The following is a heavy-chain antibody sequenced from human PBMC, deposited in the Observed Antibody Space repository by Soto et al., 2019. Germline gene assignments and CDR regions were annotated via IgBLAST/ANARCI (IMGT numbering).Heavy chain of an antibody. J-gene: IGHJ6*03. V-gene: IGHV3-11*01. Sequence: GGSLRLSCAASGFTFSDYYMNWIRQAPGKGLEWVSHISGSGNTIYYADSVKGRFTISRDNAKNSLYLQMNSLRADDTAVYYCARDCGDYDMDIWGKGTTVTVSS. D-gene: IGHD4-17*01. CDR2: ISGSGNTI. CDR3: ARDCGDYDMDI. CDR1: GFTFSDYY.